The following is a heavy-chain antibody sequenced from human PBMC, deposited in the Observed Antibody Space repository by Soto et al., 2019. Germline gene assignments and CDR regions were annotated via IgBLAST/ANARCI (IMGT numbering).Heavy chain of an antibody. CDR3: TTDRGIVEAVIFDS. CDR2: ISYDGSKTDGGTA. CDR1: GLTFSSYA. D-gene: IGHD1-26*01. J-gene: IGHJ4*02. Sequence: GGSLRLSCAASGLTFSSYAMHWVRQAPGKGLEWVAVISYDGSKTDGGTADYAAPVKGRFTISRDDSKNTVYLQMNSLKTDDTAVYYCTTDRGIVEAVIFDSWGQGTLVTVSS. V-gene: IGHV3-15*04.